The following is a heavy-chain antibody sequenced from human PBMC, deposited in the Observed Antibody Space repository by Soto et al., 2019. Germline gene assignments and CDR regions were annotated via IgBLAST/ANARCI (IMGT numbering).Heavy chain of an antibody. V-gene: IGHV1-18*01. CDR3: ARSGLKVLMVYAPPAPLDV. CDR1: GYTFTSYG. Sequence: ASVKVSCKASGYTFTSYGISWVRQAPGQGLEWMGRISAYNGNTNYAQKLQGRVTMTTDTSTSTAYMELRSLRSDDTAVYYCARSGLKVLMVYAPPAPLDVWGQGTTVTVSS. CDR2: ISAYNGNT. D-gene: IGHD2-8*01. J-gene: IGHJ6*02.